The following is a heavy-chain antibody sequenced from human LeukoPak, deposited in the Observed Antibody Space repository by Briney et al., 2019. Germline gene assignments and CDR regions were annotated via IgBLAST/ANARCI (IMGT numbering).Heavy chain of an antibody. D-gene: IGHD2-15*01. CDR3: ARRVRGYCSGGSRYPYYWYFDL. CDR2: IYYSGST. V-gene: IGHV4-39*07. J-gene: IGHJ2*01. CDR1: GGSISSSSYY. Sequence: SETLSLTCTVSGGSISSSSYYWGWIRQPPGKGLEWIGSIYYSGSTYYNPSLKSRVTISVDTSKNQFSLKLSSVTAADTAVYYCARRVRGYCSGGSRYPYYWYFDLWGRGTLVTVSS.